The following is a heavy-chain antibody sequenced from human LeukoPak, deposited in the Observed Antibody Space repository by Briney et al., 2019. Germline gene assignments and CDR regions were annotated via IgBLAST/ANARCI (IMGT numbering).Heavy chain of an antibody. CDR1: GFTFSSYS. J-gene: IGHJ4*02. V-gene: IGHV3-48*01. CDR2: ISSSSSTI. CDR3: ARGLYSSSWSVDY. D-gene: IGHD6-13*01. Sequence: GGSLRLSCAASGFTFSSYSMNWVRQAPGKGLEWVSYISSSSSTIYYADSVKGRFTISRDNAKNSLYLQMNSLRAEDTAVYYCARGLYSSSWSVDYWGQGTLVTVSS.